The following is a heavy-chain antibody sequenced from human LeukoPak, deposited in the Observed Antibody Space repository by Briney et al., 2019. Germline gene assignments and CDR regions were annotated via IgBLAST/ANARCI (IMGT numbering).Heavy chain of an antibody. Sequence: GGSLRLSCAASGFTFSSYAMSWVRQAPGKGLEWVSAISGSGASTYYADSLRGRFTIMRDDSQNTLYLHIKNLRAEDSALYYCANGLAASGDSLLRDYYYFMDVWGKGTTVTVSS. J-gene: IGHJ6*03. V-gene: IGHV3-23*01. D-gene: IGHD7-27*01. CDR2: ISGSGAST. CDR1: GFTFSSYA. CDR3: ANGLAASGDSLLRDYYYFMDV.